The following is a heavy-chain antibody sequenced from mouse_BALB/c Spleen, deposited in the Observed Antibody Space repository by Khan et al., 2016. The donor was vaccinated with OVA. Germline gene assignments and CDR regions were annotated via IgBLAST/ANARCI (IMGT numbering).Heavy chain of an antibody. CDR2: IYPFNDDT. Sequence: VQLKESGPDLVKPGASVKISCTASGYTFTSYVIHWVNQKPGQGLDWIGYIYPFNDDTKYNEKFKGKATLTSDKSSSTAYMEFSSLTSEDSAVYYRERKYGYDVYFDSWGQGTTLTVSS. D-gene: IGHD2-14*01. V-gene: IGHV1S136*01. CDR1: GYTFTSYV. J-gene: IGHJ2*01. CDR3: ERKYGYDVYFDS.